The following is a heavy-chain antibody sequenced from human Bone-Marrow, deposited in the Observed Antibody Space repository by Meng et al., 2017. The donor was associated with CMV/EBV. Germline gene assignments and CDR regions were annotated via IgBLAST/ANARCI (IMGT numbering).Heavy chain of an antibody. CDR2: IYWNDDK. CDR3: AHRQGPPGYSSGWWIDAFDI. V-gene: IGHV2-5*01. Sequence: SGPTLVLPTQNLTLTFTFLGFSLSTSGVGVGWIRQPPGKALEWLALIYWNDDKRYSPSLKSRLTITKDTSKNQVVLTITNMDPVYTATYYCAHRQGPPGYSSGWWIDAFDIWGQGTMVTVSS. CDR1: GFSLSTSGVG. J-gene: IGHJ3*02. D-gene: IGHD6-13*01.